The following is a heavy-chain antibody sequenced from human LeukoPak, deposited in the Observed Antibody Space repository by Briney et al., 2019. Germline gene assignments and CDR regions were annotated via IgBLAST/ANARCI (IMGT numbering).Heavy chain of an antibody. D-gene: IGHD5-18*01. Sequence: GGSLRLSCAASGFSFSSYWMSWVRQAPGKGLEWVANIKQDGSEKYYVDSVKGRFTISRDNSKNTLYLQMNSLRAEDTAVYYCAKVVIVDTAMAYDYWGQGTLVTVSS. J-gene: IGHJ4*02. CDR3: AKVVIVDTAMAYDY. CDR1: GFSFSSYW. V-gene: IGHV3-7*03. CDR2: IKQDGSEK.